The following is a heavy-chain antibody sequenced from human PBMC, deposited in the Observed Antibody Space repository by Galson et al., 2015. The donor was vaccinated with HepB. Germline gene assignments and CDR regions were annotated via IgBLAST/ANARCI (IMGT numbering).Heavy chain of an antibody. CDR2: ISWNSGII. V-gene: IGHV3-9*01. CDR3: ARRNLRWYFFDY. Sequence: SLRLSCAASGFSFDDFAMHWVRQAPGKGLEWVSGISWNSGIIDYADSVKGRFTISRDNAKNSLYLQIKSLRAEDTAFYYCARRNLRWYFFDYWGQGTLVTVSS. J-gene: IGHJ4*02. CDR1: GFSFDDFA. D-gene: IGHD4-23*01.